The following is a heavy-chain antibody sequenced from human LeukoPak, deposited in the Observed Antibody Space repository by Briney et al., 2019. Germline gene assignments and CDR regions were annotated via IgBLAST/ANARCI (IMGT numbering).Heavy chain of an antibody. CDR2: ISLNGGAT. J-gene: IGHJ4*02. D-gene: IGHD3-10*02. CDR1: GFTFSTYW. V-gene: IGHV3-20*04. Sequence: GGSLRFSCAASGFTFSTYWMSWVRQAQGKGLEWVSGISLNGGATGYADSVKGRFTISRDNGKNSLYLQMNSLRAEDTALYYCVQSITMFIGWGQGTLVTVSS. CDR3: VQSITMFIG.